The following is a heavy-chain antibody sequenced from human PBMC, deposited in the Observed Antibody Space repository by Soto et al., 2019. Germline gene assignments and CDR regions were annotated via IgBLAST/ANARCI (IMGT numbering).Heavy chain of an antibody. CDR2: ISGSGGST. D-gene: IGHD3-10*01. CDR3: FSPARGDPRWFDP. Sequence: EVQLLESGGGLVQPGGSLRLSCAASGFTFSSYAMSWVRQAPGKGLEWVSAISGSGGSTYYADSVKGRFTISRDNSKNPLYLQMNSLRAEDTAVYYCFSPARGDPRWFDPWGQGTLVTVSS. V-gene: IGHV3-23*01. J-gene: IGHJ5*02. CDR1: GFTFSSYA.